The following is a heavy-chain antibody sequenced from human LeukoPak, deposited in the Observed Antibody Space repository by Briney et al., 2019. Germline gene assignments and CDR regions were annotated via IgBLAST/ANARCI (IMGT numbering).Heavy chain of an antibody. D-gene: IGHD3-9*01. J-gene: IGHJ6*02. V-gene: IGHV3-21*01. CDR3: ARGFPVLNV. CDR1: GFTFSSYS. Sequence: PGGSLRLSCAASGFTFSSYSMNWVRQAPGKGLEWVSSISSSSYIYYADSVQGRFTISRDNAKNSLYLQMNSLRAEDTAIYYCARGFPVLNVWGQGTTVTVSS. CDR2: ISSSSYI.